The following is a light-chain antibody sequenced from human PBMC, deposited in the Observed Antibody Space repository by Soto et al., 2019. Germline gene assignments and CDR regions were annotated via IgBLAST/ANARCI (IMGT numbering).Light chain of an antibody. V-gene: IGKV3-20*01. J-gene: IGKJ1*01. CDR3: QHYSCSSYT. Sequence: EIVLTQSPGTLSLSPGERATLSCRASQSVSSSYLAWYQQKPGQAPRLLIYGASSRATGIPDRFSGSGSENFIPIIISRQQHDDFVVYYYQHYSCSSYTFGQGTKVEIK. CDR1: QSVSSSY. CDR2: GAS.